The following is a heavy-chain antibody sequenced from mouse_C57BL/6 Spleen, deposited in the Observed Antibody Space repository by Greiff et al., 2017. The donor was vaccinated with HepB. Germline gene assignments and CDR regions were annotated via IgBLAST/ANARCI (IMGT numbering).Heavy chain of an antibody. J-gene: IGHJ4*01. V-gene: IGHV5-17*01. CDR3: ARRAPYGDYAMDY. D-gene: IGHD1-1*02. CDR1: GFTFSDYG. CDR2: ISSGSSTI. Sequence: EVQGVESGGGLVKPGGSLKLSCAASGFTFSDYGMHWVRQAPEKGLEWVAYISSGSSTIFYADTVKGRFTISRDNAKNTLFLQMTSLRSEDTAMYYCARRAPYGDYAMDYWGQGTSVTVSS.